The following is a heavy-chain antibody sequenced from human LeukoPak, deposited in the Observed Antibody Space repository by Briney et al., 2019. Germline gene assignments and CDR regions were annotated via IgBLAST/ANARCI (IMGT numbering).Heavy chain of an antibody. CDR2: IYSSGST. D-gene: IGHD3-10*01. CDR1: GGSINGYY. Sequence: SETLSLTCTVSGGSINGYYWSWIRQPAGKGLEWIGRIYSSGSTKYNPSLKSRVIMSVDTSKNQFSLQLNSVTAAATALYYCAKYTFGSDYFDSWGQGTLVIVSS. V-gene: IGHV4-4*07. J-gene: IGHJ4*02. CDR3: AKYTFGSDYFDS.